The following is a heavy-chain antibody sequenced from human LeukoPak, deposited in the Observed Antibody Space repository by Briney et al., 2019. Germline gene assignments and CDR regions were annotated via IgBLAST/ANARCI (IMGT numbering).Heavy chain of an antibody. J-gene: IGHJ4*02. CDR2: INTNTWNP. CDR3: SRGGEGMVAPSY. CDR1: GYTFTSYA. Sequence: ASVTVSCKASGYTFTSYAMHWVRPAPGQGLEWMGWINTNTWNPTDAQGLTVRFVFYLGASASTAYLQISSLTAKDTAVYYCSRGGEGMVAPSYWGQGTLVTVSS. D-gene: IGHD1-26*01. V-gene: IGHV7-4-1*02.